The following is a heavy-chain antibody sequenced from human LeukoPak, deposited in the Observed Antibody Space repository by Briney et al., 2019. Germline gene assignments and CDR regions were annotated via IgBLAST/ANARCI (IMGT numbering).Heavy chain of an antibody. CDR1: GFTFDDYG. CDR3: ASRSLDGDYFDY. D-gene: IGHD3-16*01. J-gene: IGHJ4*02. V-gene: IGHV4-38-2*01. CDR2: IYYSGST. Sequence: TTGGSLRLSCAASGFTFDDYGMSWVRQPPGKGLEWIGSIYYSGSTYYNPSLKSRVTISVDTSKNQFSLKLSSVTAADTAVYYCASRSLDGDYFDYWGQGTLVTVSS.